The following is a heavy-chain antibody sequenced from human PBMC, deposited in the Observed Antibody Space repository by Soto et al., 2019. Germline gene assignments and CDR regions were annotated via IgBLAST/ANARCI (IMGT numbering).Heavy chain of an antibody. D-gene: IGHD3-16*02. J-gene: IGHJ6*02. CDR1: GFAFHDYA. Sequence: EVQLVESGGGLVQPGRSLTLSCAASGFAFHDYAMHWVRQDPGKGLEWVSSISWNSGKIGYAGSVKGRFTISRDNAKNFVYLQINSLRAEDTALYYCAKDKSNEELSVYYYNGLDVWGQGTTVIVSS. CDR2: ISWNSGKI. CDR3: AKDKSNEELSVYYYNGLDV. V-gene: IGHV3-9*01.